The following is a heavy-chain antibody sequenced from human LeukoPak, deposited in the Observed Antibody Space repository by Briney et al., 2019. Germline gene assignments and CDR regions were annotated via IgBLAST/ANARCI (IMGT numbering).Heavy chain of an antibody. CDR1: GFTFSSYA. CDR2: ISGSGGST. Sequence: PGGSLRLSCAASGFTFSSYAMSWVRQAPGKGLEWVSAISGSGGSTYYADSVKGRFTISRDNSKNTLYLQMNSLRAEDTAVYYCAKGPYSSSWYSYFDYWGQGTLVTVSS. CDR3: AKGPYSSSWYSYFDY. D-gene: IGHD6-13*01. J-gene: IGHJ4*02. V-gene: IGHV3-23*01.